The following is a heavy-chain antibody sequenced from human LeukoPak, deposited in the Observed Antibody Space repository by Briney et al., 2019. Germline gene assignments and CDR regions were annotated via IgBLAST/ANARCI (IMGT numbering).Heavy chain of an antibody. V-gene: IGHV6-1*01. CDR2: TYYRSKWSF. J-gene: IGHJ4*02. CDR1: GDSVSSKNPA. CDR3: ARSMSNGGFRLDY. D-gene: IGHD4-11*01. Sequence: SQTLSLTCAIAGDSVSSKNPAWNWIRQSPSRGLEWLGRTYYRSKWSFDYAVSVEGRITIKPDTSKNQFSLQLNSETPEDTAVYYCARSMSNGGFRLDYWGQGSLVTVSS.